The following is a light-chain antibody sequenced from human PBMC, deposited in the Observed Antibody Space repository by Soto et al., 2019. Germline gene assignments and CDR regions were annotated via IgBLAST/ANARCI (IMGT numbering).Light chain of an antibody. V-gene: IGKV1-5*01. Sequence: DIQMTQSPSTLSASVGDRVTITCRASQSIGDSLAWYQQKPGKAPYLLISDVSSLERGVPSRFSGSGSGTVFTLTISSMQPDDFATFYCQQYNGYSRTFGQGTKVEI. J-gene: IGKJ1*01. CDR1: QSIGDS. CDR3: QQYNGYSRT. CDR2: DVS.